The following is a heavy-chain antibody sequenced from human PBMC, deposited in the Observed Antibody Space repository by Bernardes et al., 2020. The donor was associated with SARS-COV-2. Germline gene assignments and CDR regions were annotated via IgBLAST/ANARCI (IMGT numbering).Heavy chain of an antibody. D-gene: IGHD7-27*01. V-gene: IGHV1-2*02. CDR1: GYTFTDYY. Sequence: ASVKVSCKASGYTFTDYYMHWVRQAPGQGLEWMGWINPNSGGTNYAQKFQGRVTMTRDTSISTAYMELSRLRSDDTAVYYCARDRPFVSGQQLGSDCWGQGALVTVSS. CDR2: INPNSGGT. CDR3: ARDRPFVSGQQLGSDC. J-gene: IGHJ4*02.